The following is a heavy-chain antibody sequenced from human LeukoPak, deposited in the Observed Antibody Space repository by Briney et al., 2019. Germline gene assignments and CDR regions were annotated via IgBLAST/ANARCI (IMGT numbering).Heavy chain of an antibody. CDR2: ISGSGGGT. D-gene: IGHD5-12*01. V-gene: IGHV3-23*01. J-gene: IGHJ4*02. CDR3: AKVGYDYYY. CDR1: GVTFSSYV. Sequence: PGGSLRLSCEASGVTFSSYVMSWVRQAPGKGPEWVSGISGSGGGTYYADSVKGRFAISRDNSKNTLYLQMNSLRAEDTAVYYCAKVGYDYYYWGQGTLVTVSS.